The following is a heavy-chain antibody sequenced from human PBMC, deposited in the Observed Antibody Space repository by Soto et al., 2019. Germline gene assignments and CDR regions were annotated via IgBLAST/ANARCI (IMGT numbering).Heavy chain of an antibody. J-gene: IGHJ4*02. V-gene: IGHV1-2*02. D-gene: IGHD4-17*01. CDR1: GYTFTGFF. CDR2: INPNSGDT. Sequence: QVQLVQSGAEVKKPGASVKVSCKASGYTFTGFFMHWVRQVPGQGLEWMGWINPNSGDTEYAQNFQGGVTMTRDTSISTAYMELRRLRSDDTAVYYCASGGSTVTREFDYWGQGTLGSVS. CDR3: ASGGSTVTREFDY.